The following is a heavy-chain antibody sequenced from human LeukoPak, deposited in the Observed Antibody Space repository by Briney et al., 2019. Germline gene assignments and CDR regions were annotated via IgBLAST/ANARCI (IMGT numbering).Heavy chain of an antibody. Sequence: PSETLSLTCTVSGGSISSYYWSWIRQPPGKGLEWIGYIYYSGSTNYNPSLKSRVTISVDTSKNQFSLKLSSVTAADTAVYYCARTEGPTDYGDYFDYWAREPWSPSPQ. CDR3: ARTEGPTDYGDYFDY. CDR1: GGSISSYY. D-gene: IGHD4-17*01. CDR2: IYYSGST. V-gene: IGHV4-59*01. J-gene: IGHJ4*02.